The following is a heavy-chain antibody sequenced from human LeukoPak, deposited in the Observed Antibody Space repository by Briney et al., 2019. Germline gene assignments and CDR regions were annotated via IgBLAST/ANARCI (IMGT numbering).Heavy chain of an antibody. CDR2: FDPEDGET. CDR3: ATDRRSGWIQLWTY. D-gene: IGHD5-18*01. J-gene: IGHJ4*02. CDR1: GYTLTELS. V-gene: IGHV1-24*01. Sequence: ASVKVSCKVSGYTLTELSMHWVRQAPGKGLEWMGGFDPEDGETIYAQKFQGRVTMTEDTSTDTAYMELSSLRSEDTAVYYCATDRRSGWIQLWTYWGQGTLVTVSS.